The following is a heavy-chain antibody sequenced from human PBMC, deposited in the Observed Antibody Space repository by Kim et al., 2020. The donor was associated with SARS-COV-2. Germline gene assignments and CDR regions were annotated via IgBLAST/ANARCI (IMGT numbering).Heavy chain of an antibody. CDR1: GGSISSGGYY. Sequence: SETVSLTCTVSGGSISSGGYYWSWIRQHPGKGLEWIGYIYYSGSTYYNPSLKSRVTISVDTSKNQFSLKLSSVTAADTAVYYCARGITIFGVVTNGMDVWGQGTTVTVSS. CDR3: ARGITIFGVVTNGMDV. J-gene: IGHJ6*02. D-gene: IGHD3-3*01. CDR2: IYYSGST. V-gene: IGHV4-31*03.